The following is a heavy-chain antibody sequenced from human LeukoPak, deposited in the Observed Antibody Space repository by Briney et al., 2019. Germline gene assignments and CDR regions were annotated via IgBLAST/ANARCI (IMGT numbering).Heavy chain of an antibody. CDR3: ARDETIFGVAPNYFDY. D-gene: IGHD3-3*01. V-gene: IGHV4-39*07. J-gene: IGHJ4*02. CDR1: GGSISSSSYY. CDR2: IYYSGST. Sequence: SETLSLTCTVSGGSISSSSYYWGWIRQPPGKGLEWIGSIYYSGSTYYNPSLKSRVTISVDTSKNQFSLKLSSVTAADTAVYYCARDETIFGVAPNYFDYWGQGTLVTVSS.